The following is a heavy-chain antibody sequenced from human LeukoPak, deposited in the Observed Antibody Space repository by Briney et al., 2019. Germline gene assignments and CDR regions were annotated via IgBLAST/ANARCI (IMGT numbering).Heavy chain of an antibody. J-gene: IGHJ4*02. CDR1: GFTFSNAW. D-gene: IGHD3-3*01. Sequence: PGGSLRLSCAASGFTFSNAWMSWVRQAPGKGLEWVGFIRSKAYGGTTEYAASVKGRFTISRDDSKSIAYLQMNSLKTEDTAVYYCTRDTIFGVVTIDYWGQGTLVTVSS. V-gene: IGHV3-49*04. CDR2: IRSKAYGGTT. CDR3: TRDTIFGVVTIDY.